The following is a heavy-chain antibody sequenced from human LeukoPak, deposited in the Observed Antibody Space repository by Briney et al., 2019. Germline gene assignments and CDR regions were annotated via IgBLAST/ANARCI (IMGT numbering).Heavy chain of an antibody. Sequence: GGSLRLSCAASGFTFRNFWMSWVRHAPGKGLVWVSRINSDGSETIYADSVKGRFTISRDNAKNTLYLQMNSLRAEDTAVYYCARVRMGDDFNPFDYWGQGTLVTVSS. CDR2: INSDGSET. CDR1: GFTFRNFW. D-gene: IGHD3-16*01. J-gene: IGHJ4*02. V-gene: IGHV3-74*01. CDR3: ARVRMGDDFNPFDY.